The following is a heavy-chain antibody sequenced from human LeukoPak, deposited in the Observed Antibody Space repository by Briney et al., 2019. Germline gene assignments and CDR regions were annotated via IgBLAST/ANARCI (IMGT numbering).Heavy chain of an antibody. CDR1: GYSISSGYY. CDR3: ARDLTSSSWERSNWFDP. D-gene: IGHD6-13*01. J-gene: IGHJ5*02. Sequence: SETLSLTCTVSGYSISSGYYWGWIRPPPGKGLEWIGSIYHSGSTYYNPSLKSRVTISVDTSKNQFSLKLSSVTAADTAVYYCARDLTSSSWERSNWFDPWGQGTLVTVSS. V-gene: IGHV4-38-2*02. CDR2: IYHSGST.